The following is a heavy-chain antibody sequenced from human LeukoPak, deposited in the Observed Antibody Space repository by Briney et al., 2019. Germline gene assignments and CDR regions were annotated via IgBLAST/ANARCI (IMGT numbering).Heavy chain of an antibody. CDR1: GFTFSDSA. D-gene: IGHD3-3*01. Sequence: GGSLRLSCAASGFTFSDSAVSWVRHSPGEGLKWVSSISDTGGRTYYADSVKGRFTITRDNSRNTVNLQTNSLRAGDTARYYCAKGGQDFDFWRFDLWGQGILVIVSS. CDR3: AKGGQDFDFWRFDL. J-gene: IGHJ5*02. CDR2: ISDTGGRT. V-gene: IGHV3-23*01.